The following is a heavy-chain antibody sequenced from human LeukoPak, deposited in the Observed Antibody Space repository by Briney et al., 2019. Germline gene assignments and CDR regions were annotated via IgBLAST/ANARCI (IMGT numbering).Heavy chain of an antibody. CDR1: GFTVSSNY. Sequence: GGSLRLSCVAPGFTVSSNYMRWVRQAPGKRLEWVSVIYSGGNTYYADSVKGRFTISRDDSKNTLYLQMNSLRAEDTAVYYCARDPSGNGHVFDVWGQGTMVTVSS. D-gene: IGHD3-10*01. V-gene: IGHV3-66*01. J-gene: IGHJ3*01. CDR3: ARDPSGNGHVFDV. CDR2: IYSGGNT.